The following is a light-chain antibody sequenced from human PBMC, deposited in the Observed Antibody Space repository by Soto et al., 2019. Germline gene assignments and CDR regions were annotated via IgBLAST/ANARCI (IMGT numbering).Light chain of an antibody. CDR3: SSYSGSNNFGV. CDR2: EVT. CDR1: SSDIGGYNY. V-gene: IGLV2-8*01. Sequence: QSVLTQPPSASGSPGQSVTISYTETSSDIGGYNYVSWYQQHPGKAPKLMIYEVTKRPSGVPDRFSGSKSGNTASLTVSGLQADDEADYYCSSYSGSNNFGVFGTGTKVTVL. J-gene: IGLJ1*01.